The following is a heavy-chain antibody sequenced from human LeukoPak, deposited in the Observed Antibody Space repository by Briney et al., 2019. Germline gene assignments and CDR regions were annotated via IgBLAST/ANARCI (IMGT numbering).Heavy chain of an antibody. D-gene: IGHD5-18*01. V-gene: IGHV3-7*01. Sequence: GGSLRLSCAASGFTFSNYWMSWVRQAPGKGLEWVANIKEDGSEKYFVDSVKGRFTISRDNAKNTLYLEMNSLRGEDTAVFYCARGRGYTYAHWGQGTLVTVSS. CDR2: IKEDGSEK. J-gene: IGHJ4*02. CDR3: ARGRGYTYAH. CDR1: GFTFSNYW.